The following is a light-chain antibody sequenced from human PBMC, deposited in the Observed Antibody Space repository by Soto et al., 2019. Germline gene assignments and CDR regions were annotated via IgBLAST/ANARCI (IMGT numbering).Light chain of an antibody. CDR2: DAS. Sequence: EIVLTQSPGTLSLSPGERATLSCRASQSVSSYLAWYQQKPGQAPRLLIYDASTRATGISARFSGSGSGTDFTLTISSLEPEDLAVYYCQQRSNWPVTFGQGTKV. J-gene: IGKJ1*01. CDR1: QSVSSY. V-gene: IGKV3-11*01. CDR3: QQRSNWPVT.